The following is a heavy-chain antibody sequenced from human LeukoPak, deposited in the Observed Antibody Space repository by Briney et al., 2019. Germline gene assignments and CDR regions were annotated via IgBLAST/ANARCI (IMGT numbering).Heavy chain of an antibody. Sequence: ASVKVSCKASGYTFTSYDINWVRQAPGQGLEWMGWMNPNSGNTGYAQKFQGRVTMTRNTSISTAYMELSSLRSEDTAVYYCARGLDFQGEANFDYWGQGTLATVSS. V-gene: IGHV1-8*01. CDR2: MNPNSGNT. D-gene: IGHD3-16*01. J-gene: IGHJ4*02. CDR1: GYTFTSYD. CDR3: ARGLDFQGEANFDY.